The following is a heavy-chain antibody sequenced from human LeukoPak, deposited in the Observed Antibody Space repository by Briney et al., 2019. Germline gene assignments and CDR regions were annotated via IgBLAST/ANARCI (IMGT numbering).Heavy chain of an antibody. J-gene: IGHJ4*02. Sequence: PGGSLRLSCAASGFTFSSYSMNWVRQAPGKGLEWVSYISSSSSTIYYADSVKGRFTISRDNAKNSLYLQMNSLRDEDTAVYYCARVKYSYGYSTPFDYWGQGTLVTVSS. D-gene: IGHD5-18*01. CDR3: ARVKYSYGYSTPFDY. CDR2: ISSSSSTI. V-gene: IGHV3-48*02. CDR1: GFTFSSYS.